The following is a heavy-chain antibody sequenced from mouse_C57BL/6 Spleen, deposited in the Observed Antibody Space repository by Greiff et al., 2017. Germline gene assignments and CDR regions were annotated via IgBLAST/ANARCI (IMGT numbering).Heavy chain of an antibody. CDR3: APYYGNYVGYFDV. CDR2: IHPNSGST. J-gene: IGHJ1*03. V-gene: IGHV1-64*01. CDR1: GYTFTSYW. D-gene: IGHD2-10*01. Sequence: VQLQQPGAELVKPGASVKLSCKASGYTFTSYWMHWVKQRPGQGLEWIGMIHPNSGSTNYNEKFKSKATLTVDKSSSTAYMQLSSLTSEDSAVYDCAPYYGNYVGYFDVWGTGTTVTVSS.